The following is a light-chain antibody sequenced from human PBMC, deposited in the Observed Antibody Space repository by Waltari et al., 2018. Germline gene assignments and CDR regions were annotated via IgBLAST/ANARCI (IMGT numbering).Light chain of an antibody. V-gene: IGLV2-14*01. CDR2: QVH. Sequence: QSALTQSASVSGSPGQSITISCTGTSSDVGFYDFVSCFQHHPGKAPKVMLYQVHNCPPGVSNLFSGSKSANTASLTISRLQAEDEADYYCSSYTRRSYWVFGGGTQLTVL. CDR3: SSYTRRSYWV. CDR1: SSDVGFYDF. J-gene: IGLJ3*02.